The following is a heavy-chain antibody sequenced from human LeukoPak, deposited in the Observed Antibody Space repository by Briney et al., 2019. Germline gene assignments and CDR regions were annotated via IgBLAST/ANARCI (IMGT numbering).Heavy chain of an antibody. CDR3: ARDVGKDTITTEIAY. D-gene: IGHD4-11*01. J-gene: IGHJ4*02. Sequence: GGSLRLSCAVSGFTFSSYSMSWVRQAPGKGLEWVAVISADGKNKNHADSVKGRFTISRDKSTLYLEMNNLRTEDTALYYCARDVGKDTITTEIAYWGQGTLVTVSS. CDR1: GFTFSSYS. V-gene: IGHV3-30*04. CDR2: ISADGKNK.